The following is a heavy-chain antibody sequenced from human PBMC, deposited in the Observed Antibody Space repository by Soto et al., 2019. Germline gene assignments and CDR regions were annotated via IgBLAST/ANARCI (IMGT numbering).Heavy chain of an antibody. CDR3: ARCLLEMYMKH. J-gene: IGHJ1*01. Sequence: GAPVKVSRNSAGYTFTSYGTGWARHAHGQGLGWMGWIIAHNVNTEYAQKPQGRVTLTTDTSTSTAYMQLRSLRSDDTPVYYCARCLLEMYMKHWGQGTLVTVCS. D-gene: IGHD1-26*01. V-gene: IGHV1-18*01. CDR2: IIAHNVNT. CDR1: GYTFTSYG.